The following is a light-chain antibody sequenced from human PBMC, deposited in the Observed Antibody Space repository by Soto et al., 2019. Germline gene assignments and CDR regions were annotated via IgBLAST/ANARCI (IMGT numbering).Light chain of an antibody. CDR3: SSYTSITTNYV. V-gene: IGLV2-14*03. Sequence: QSVLTQPASVSRSPGQSITISCTGTSSDVGGYSFVSWYQHHPGKAPKLMIYDVSDRPSGVSNRFSGSKSGNTASLTISGLQAEDEADYYCSSYTSITTNYVFGTGTKVTVL. CDR1: SSDVGGYSF. CDR2: DVS. J-gene: IGLJ1*01.